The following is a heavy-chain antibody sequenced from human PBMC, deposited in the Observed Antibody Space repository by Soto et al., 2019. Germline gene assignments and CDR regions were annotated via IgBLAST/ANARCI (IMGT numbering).Heavy chain of an antibody. CDR2: IYSGDST. V-gene: IGHV3-66*01. D-gene: IGHD5-18*01. Sequence: GGSLRLSCAASGFTFSSYWMSWVRQAPGKGLEWVSIIYSGDSTYYADSVKGRFTISRDNSKNTLYLQMNSLRAEDTAVYYCARDRGTLWAFDIWGQGTMVTVSS. CDR3: ARDRGTLWAFDI. CDR1: GFTFSSYW. J-gene: IGHJ3*02.